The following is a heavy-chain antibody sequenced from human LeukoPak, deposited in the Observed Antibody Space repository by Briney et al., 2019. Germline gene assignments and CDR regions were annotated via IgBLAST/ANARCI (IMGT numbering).Heavy chain of an antibody. CDR2: ISGSGGST. V-gene: IGHV3-23*01. D-gene: IGHD2-15*01. CDR3: AKAVRRYCSGGSCYYYFDY. Sequence: GGSLRLSCAASGFTVSSNYMSWVRQAPGKGLEWVSAISGSGGSTYYADSVKGRFTISRDNSKNTLYLQMNSLRAEDTAVYYCAKAVRRYCSGGSCYYYFDYWGQGTLVTVSS. CDR1: GFTVSSNY. J-gene: IGHJ4*02.